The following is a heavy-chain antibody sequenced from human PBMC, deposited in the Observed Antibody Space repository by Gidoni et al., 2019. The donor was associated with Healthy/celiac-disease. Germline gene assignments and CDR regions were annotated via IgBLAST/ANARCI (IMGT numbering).Heavy chain of an antibody. Sequence: EVQLVESGGGLVKPGGSLRLSCAASGFTFSNAWMSWVRQAPGKGLEWVGRIKSKTDGGTTDYAAPVKGRFTISRDDSKNTLYLQMNSLKTEDTAVYYCTTLGQLTLYYYYGMDVWGQGTTVTVSS. CDR2: IKSKTDGGTT. CDR3: TTLGQLTLYYYYGMDV. J-gene: IGHJ6*02. D-gene: IGHD6-6*01. V-gene: IGHV3-15*01. CDR1: GFTFSNAW.